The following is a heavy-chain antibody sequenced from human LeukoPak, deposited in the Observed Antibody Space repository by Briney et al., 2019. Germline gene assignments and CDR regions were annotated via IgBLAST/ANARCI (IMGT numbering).Heavy chain of an antibody. J-gene: IGHJ4*02. CDR3: ARDGPPGVVVPAALDC. CDR2: INPSGGST. CDR1: GYTFTSYY. Sequence: AASVKVSCKASGYTFTSYYMHWVRQAPGQGLEWMGIINPSGGSTRYAQKFQGRVTMTRDTSTSTVYMELSSLRSEDTAVYYCARDGPPGVVVPAALDCWGQGTLVTVSS. D-gene: IGHD2-2*01. V-gene: IGHV1-46*01.